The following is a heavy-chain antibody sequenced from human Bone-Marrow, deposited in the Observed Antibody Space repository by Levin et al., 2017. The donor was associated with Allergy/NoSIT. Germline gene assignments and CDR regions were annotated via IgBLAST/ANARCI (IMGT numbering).Heavy chain of an antibody. CDR1: GFTFGECA. CDR2: IRDSGFGGTT. D-gene: IGHD3-16*02. Sequence: AGGSLRLSCTGSGFTFGECALSWVRQAPGKGLEWVGFIRDSGFGGTTEYAASVKGRFTISRDDSKSIAYLQMNALKTEDTAVYYCTTADSAVKFDYWGQGVQVTVSS. J-gene: IGHJ4*02. V-gene: IGHV3-49*04. CDR3: TTADSAVKFDY.